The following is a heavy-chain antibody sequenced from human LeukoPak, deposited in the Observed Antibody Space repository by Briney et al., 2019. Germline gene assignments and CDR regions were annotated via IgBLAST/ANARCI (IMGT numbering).Heavy chain of an antibody. D-gene: IGHD6-13*01. CDR2: IIPIFGST. Sequence: ASVKVSCKASGGTFSSYAISWVRQAPGQGLEWMGGIIPIFGSTNYAQKFRGRVTITADESTSTAYMELSGLRSEDTAVYYCARENSSPPRGYDAFDIWGQGTMVTVSS. CDR1: GGTFSSYA. J-gene: IGHJ3*02. CDR3: ARENSSPPRGYDAFDI. V-gene: IGHV1-69*13.